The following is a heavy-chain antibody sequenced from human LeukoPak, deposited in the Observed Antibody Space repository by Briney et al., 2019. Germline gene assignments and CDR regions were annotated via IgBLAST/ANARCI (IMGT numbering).Heavy chain of an antibody. CDR3: ARSGYYYGSVFDY. D-gene: IGHD3-10*01. Sequence: SETLSLTCTVSGYSISSGYYWGWIRQPPGKGLEWIGSIYHSGSTYYNPSLKSRVTISVDTSKNQFSLKLSSVTAADTAVYYCARSGYYYGSVFDYWGQGTLVTVSS. CDR1: GYSISSGYY. V-gene: IGHV4-38-2*02. J-gene: IGHJ4*02. CDR2: IYHSGST.